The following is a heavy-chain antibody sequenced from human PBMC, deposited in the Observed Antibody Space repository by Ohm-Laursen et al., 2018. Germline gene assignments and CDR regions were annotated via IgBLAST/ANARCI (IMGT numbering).Heavy chain of an antibody. D-gene: IGHD6-6*01. CDR2: ISSNGGST. V-gene: IGHV3-64*01. J-gene: IGHJ4*02. CDR1: GFTFSSYA. CDR3: ARDRGMQLIDY. Sequence: SLRLSCAASGFTFSSYAMHWARQAPGKGLEYVSAISSNGGSTYYANSVKGRFTISRDNSKNTLHLQMGSLRAEDMAVYYCARDRGMQLIDYWGQGTLVTVSS.